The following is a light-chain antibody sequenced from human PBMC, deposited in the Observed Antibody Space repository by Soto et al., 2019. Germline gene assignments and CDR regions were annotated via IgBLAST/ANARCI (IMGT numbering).Light chain of an antibody. CDR3: QQYYSTPWT. CDR2: WAS. J-gene: IGKJ1*01. V-gene: IGKV2-28*01. CDR1: QSLLHSNGYNY. Sequence: DIVMTQSPLSLPVTPGEPASISCRSCQSLLHSNGYNYLDWYLQKPGQSPQLLIYWASTRESGVPDRFSGSGSGTDFTLTISSLQAEDVAVYYCQQYYSTPWTFGQGTKVDIK.